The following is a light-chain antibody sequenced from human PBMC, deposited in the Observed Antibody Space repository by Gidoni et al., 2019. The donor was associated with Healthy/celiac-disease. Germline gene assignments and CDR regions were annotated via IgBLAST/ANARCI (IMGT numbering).Light chain of an antibody. CDR2: GAS. V-gene: IGKV1-39*01. J-gene: IGKJ4*01. CDR3: QQSYSTPLT. CDR1: QSSSSY. Sequence: SPSSLSASVGDRVTITCRASQSSSSYLNWYQQKPGKAPKLLIYGASSLQSGVPARFSGSGSGTDFTLTISSLQPEDFATYYCQQSYSTPLTFGGGTKVEIK.